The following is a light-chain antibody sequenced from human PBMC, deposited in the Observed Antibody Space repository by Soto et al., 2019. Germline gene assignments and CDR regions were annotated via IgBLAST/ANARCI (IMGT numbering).Light chain of an antibody. V-gene: IGKV3-20*01. CDR2: GAS. J-gene: IGKJ4*01. CDR3: QQYGSSPPLT. Sequence: EIVMTQSPGTVSVFQGETVTLSCRASQSVSSSYLAWYQQKPGQAPRLLIYGASSRATGIPDRFSGSGSGTDFTLTISRLEPEDFAVYYCQQYGSSPPLTFGGGTKVDIK. CDR1: QSVSSSY.